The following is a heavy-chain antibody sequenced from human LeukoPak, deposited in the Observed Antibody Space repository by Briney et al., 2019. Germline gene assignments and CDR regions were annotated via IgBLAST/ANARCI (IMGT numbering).Heavy chain of an antibody. CDR3: ARDSRAYSSGWSSDY. Sequence: ASVKVSCKASGGTFSSYAISWVRQAPGQGLEWMGGIIPIFGTANYAQKFQGRVTITADESTSTAYMELSSLRSEDTAVYYRARDSRAYSSGWSSDYWGQGTLVTVSS. CDR2: IIPIFGTA. V-gene: IGHV1-69*01. D-gene: IGHD6-19*01. J-gene: IGHJ4*02. CDR1: GGTFSSYA.